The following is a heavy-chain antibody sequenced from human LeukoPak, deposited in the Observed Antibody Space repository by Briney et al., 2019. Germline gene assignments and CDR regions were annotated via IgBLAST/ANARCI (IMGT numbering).Heavy chain of an antibody. CDR1: GDSISNSYYY. V-gene: IGHV4-39*01. Sequence: SETLSLTCTVSGDSISNSYYYWGWIRQPPVKGLEWIANIYYSGSTYYNPSLKSRVAIFVDTSKNQFSLKLSSVTAADTAVYYCARSNRRNCVPAAIPDYWGQGTLVTVSS. CDR3: ARSNRRNCVPAAIPDY. D-gene: IGHD2-2*02. CDR2: IYYSGST. J-gene: IGHJ4*02.